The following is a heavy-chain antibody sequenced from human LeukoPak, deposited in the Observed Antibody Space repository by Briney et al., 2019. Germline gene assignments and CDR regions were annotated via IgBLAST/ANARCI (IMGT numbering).Heavy chain of an antibody. J-gene: IGHJ4*02. CDR3: ARGPSGLWGSYRAYDY. CDR2: IYTSGST. V-gene: IGHV4-4*07. CDR1: GGSISGYY. D-gene: IGHD3-16*02. Sequence: PSETLSLTCTVSGGSISGYYWSWTRQPAGKGLEWIGRIYTSGSTNYNPSLKSRVTMSVDTSKNQFSLKLSSVTAADTAVYYCARGPSGLWGSYRAYDYWGQGTLVTVSS.